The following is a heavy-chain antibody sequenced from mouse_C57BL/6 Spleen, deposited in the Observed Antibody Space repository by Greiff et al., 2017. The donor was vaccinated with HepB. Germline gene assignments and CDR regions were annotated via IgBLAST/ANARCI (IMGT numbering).Heavy chain of an antibody. CDR2: IYPRDGST. D-gene: IGHD1-1*01. CDR1: GYTFTSYD. J-gene: IGHJ4*01. CDR3: ARTTVVGAMDY. V-gene: IGHV1-85*01. Sequence: VHLVESGPELVKPGASVKLSCKASGYTFTSYDINWVKQRPGQGLEWIGWIYPRDGSTKYNEKFKGTATLTVDTSSSTAYMELHSLTSEDSAVYFCARTTVVGAMDYWGQGTSVTVSS.